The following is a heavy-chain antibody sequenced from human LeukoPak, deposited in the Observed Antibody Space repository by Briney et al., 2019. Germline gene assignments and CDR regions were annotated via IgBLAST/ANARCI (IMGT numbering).Heavy chain of an antibody. Sequence: SETLSLTCAVYGGSFSGYYWSWIRQPPGKGLEWIGEINHSGSTNYNPSLKSRLIISVDTSKNQFSLNLKPVTAADTAVYYCARPLHMAAFDYWGQGTLVTVSS. V-gene: IGHV4-34*01. CDR2: INHSGST. D-gene: IGHD2-21*01. J-gene: IGHJ4*02. CDR3: ARPLHMAAFDY. CDR1: GGSFSGYY.